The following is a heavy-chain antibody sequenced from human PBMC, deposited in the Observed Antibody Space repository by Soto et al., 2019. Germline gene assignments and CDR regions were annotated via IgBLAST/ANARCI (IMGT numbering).Heavy chain of an antibody. V-gene: IGHV4-30-4*01. J-gene: IGHJ4*02. CDR2: IYHSGST. Sequence: QVQLQESGPGLVKPSQTLSLTCTVSGDSISNGEHYWSWIRQPPGQGLESIGYIYHSGSTYYNPSLKSRITMSVDTSKNQFSLKLSSVTAADTAVYYCARVSPPYSGSYLIDYWGQGTLVTVSS. CDR1: GDSISNGEHY. D-gene: IGHD1-26*01. CDR3: ARVSPPYSGSYLIDY.